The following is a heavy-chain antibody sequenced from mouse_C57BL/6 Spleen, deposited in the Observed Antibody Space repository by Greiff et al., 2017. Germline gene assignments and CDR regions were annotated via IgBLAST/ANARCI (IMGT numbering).Heavy chain of an antibody. CDR3: ARSRGKGYYAMDY. J-gene: IGHJ4*01. V-gene: IGHV1-19*01. CDR2: INPYNGGT. CDR1: GYTFTDYY. D-gene: IGHD6-1*01. Sequence: EVQLQQSGPVLVKPGASVKMSCKASGYTFTDYYMNWVKQSHGKSLEWIGVINPYNGGTSYNQKFKGKATFTVDKSSSTAYMEHNSLTSEDSAVYYCARSRGKGYYAMDYWGQGTSVTVSS.